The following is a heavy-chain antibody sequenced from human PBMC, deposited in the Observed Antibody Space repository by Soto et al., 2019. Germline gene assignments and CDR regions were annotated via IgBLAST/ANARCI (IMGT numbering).Heavy chain of an antibody. V-gene: IGHV4-34*01. CDR3: ARGLRVRGLAF. D-gene: IGHD3-10*01. CDR2: INHSGST. CDR1: GGSFSGYY. Sequence: QVQLQQWGAGLLKPSETLSLTCAVYGGSFSGYYWSWIRQPPGKGLEWIGEINHSGSTNYNPSLKSRVTISGNTSKNQFSLKLSSVTAADTAVYYCARGLRVRGLAFWGQGTLVTVSS. J-gene: IGHJ4*02.